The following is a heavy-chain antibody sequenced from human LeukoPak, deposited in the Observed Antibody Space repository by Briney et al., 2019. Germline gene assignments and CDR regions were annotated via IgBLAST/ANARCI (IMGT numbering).Heavy chain of an antibody. J-gene: IGHJ4*02. CDR1: GGSISSYY. Sequence: SETLSLTCTDSGGSISSYYWSWIRQPPGKRLEWIEYIYYSGSTNYNPSLKSRVTISVDTSKNQFSLKLSSVTAADTAVYYCARPLLWFGESPPDYWGQGTLVTVSS. V-gene: IGHV4-59*08. D-gene: IGHD3-10*01. CDR2: IYYSGST. CDR3: ARPLLWFGESPPDY.